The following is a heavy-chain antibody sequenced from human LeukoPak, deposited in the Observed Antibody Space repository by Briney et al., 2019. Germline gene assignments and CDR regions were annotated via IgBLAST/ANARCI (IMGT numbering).Heavy chain of an antibody. CDR1: GFTFSTYW. CDR3: AKGGYVDY. D-gene: IGHD3-16*01. CDR2: IKANGRET. V-gene: IGHV3-7*01. J-gene: IGHJ4*02. Sequence: PGGSLRLSCAASGFTFSTYWMTWVRQAPGKGLEWVANIKANGRETYYVDSVKGRFTISRDNAQKSLYLQLNSLRVEDTAIYYCAKGGYVDYCGQGSLVTVSS.